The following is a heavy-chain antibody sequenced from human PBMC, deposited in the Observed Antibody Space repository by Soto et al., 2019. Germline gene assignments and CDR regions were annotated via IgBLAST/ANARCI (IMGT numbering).Heavy chain of an antibody. Sequence: GGSLRLSCAASGFTFSSYAMSWVRQAPGKGQEKVSAIVGGGDSTYYADFVKGRFIISRDNSNFTLHLEMNSLRAEDTAVYFCAKESRGIAPTVTGYWGQGT. V-gene: IGHV3-23*01. D-gene: IGHD6-13*01. CDR3: AKESRGIAPTVTGY. CDR1: GFTFSSYA. CDR2: IVGGGDST. J-gene: IGHJ4*02.